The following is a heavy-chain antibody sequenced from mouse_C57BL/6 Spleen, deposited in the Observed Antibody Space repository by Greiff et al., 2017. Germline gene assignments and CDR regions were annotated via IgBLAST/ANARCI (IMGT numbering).Heavy chain of an antibody. Sequence: EVKLVESGGGLVKPGGSLKLSCAASGFTFSSYAMSWVHQTPEKRLEWVATISDGGSYTYYPDNVKGRFTISRDNAKNNLYLQMSHLKSEDTAMYYCAREDYGSSLDYWGQGTTLIVSS. J-gene: IGHJ2*01. CDR1: GFTFSSYA. CDR3: AREDYGSSLDY. V-gene: IGHV5-4*01. CDR2: ISDGGSYT. D-gene: IGHD1-1*01.